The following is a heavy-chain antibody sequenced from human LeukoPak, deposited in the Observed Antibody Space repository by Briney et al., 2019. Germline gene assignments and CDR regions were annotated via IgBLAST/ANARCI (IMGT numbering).Heavy chain of an antibody. D-gene: IGHD3-22*01. V-gene: IGHV1-69*05. CDR1: GGTFSSYA. Sequence: SVKVSCKASGGTFSSYAISWVRQAPGQGLEWMGRIIPIFGTANYAQKFQGRVTITTDESTSTAYMELSSLRSEDTAVYYCAGDIYYDSSGSIPFDYWGQGTLVTVSS. CDR2: IIPIFGTA. CDR3: AGDIYYDSSGSIPFDY. J-gene: IGHJ4*02.